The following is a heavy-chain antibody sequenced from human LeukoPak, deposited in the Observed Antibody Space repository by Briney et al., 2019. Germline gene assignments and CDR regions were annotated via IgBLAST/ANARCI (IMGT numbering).Heavy chain of an antibody. CDR2: IRYDGSNK. CDR3: AKDQSGSYYNAFDI. D-gene: IGHD1-26*01. Sequence: GGSLRLTCAASGCTFSSYGMHWVRQAPGKGLEWVGFIRYDGSNKYYADSVKGRFTISRDNSKNTLYLQMNSLRAEDTAVYHCAKDQSGSYYNAFDIWGQGTMVTVSS. V-gene: IGHV3-30*02. CDR1: GCTFSSYG. J-gene: IGHJ3*02.